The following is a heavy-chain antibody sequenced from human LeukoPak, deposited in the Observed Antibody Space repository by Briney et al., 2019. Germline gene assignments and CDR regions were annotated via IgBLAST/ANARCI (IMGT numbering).Heavy chain of an antibody. J-gene: IGHJ5*02. V-gene: IGHV3-7*01. CDR2: IEPAGSAT. D-gene: IGHD2-15*01. CDR1: GFAFSSYW. Sequence: PGGSLRLSCGASGFAFSSYWMTWLRQAPGKGLEFVANIEPAGSATYYADSVKGRFTISRDNTKYLLYLQMNSLTAEDSAVYHCGRFGYVSAVDPWGQGALVTVSS. CDR3: GRFGYVSAVDP.